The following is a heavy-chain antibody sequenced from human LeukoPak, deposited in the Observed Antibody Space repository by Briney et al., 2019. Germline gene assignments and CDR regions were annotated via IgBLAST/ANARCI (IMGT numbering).Heavy chain of an antibody. V-gene: IGHV3-21*01. CDR2: ISSSSSYI. D-gene: IGHD2-2*01. CDR3: ARESKYCSSTSCSPGAAFDI. J-gene: IGHJ3*02. CDR1: GFTFSSYS. Sequence: PGGSLRLSCAASGFTFSSYSMNWVRQAPGKGLEWVSSISSSSSYIYYADSVKGRFTISRDNAKNSLYLQMNSLRAEDTAVYYCARESKYCSSTSCSPGAAFDIWGQGTMVTVSS.